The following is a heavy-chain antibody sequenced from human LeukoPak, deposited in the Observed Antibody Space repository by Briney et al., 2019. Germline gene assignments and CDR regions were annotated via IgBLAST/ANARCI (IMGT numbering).Heavy chain of an antibody. CDR2: ITNSGDFV. V-gene: IGHV3-11*01. J-gene: IGHJ4*02. CDR1: GFRFSGHY. CDR3: AREARATPDF. D-gene: IGHD1-26*01. Sequence: GGSLRLSCAASGFRFSGHYMSWIRQAPGKGLEWISYITNSGDFVNYADSVKGRFTISRDNAKNSLYLQMNSLRDEDTAVYYCAREARATPDFWGQGTVVTVSS.